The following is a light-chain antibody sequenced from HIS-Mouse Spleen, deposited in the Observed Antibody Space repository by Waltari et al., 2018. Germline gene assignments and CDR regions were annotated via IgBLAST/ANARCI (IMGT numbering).Light chain of an antibody. J-gene: IGLJ2*01. CDR1: ALPKKY. V-gene: IGLV3-10*01. Sequence: SYELTQPPSVSVSPGQTARITCSVDALPKKYAYWYPQKSGQAPVLVIYEDSKRPSGIPERFSGSSSGTMATLTISGAQVEDEADYYCYSTDSSGNHRVFGGGTKLTVL. CDR2: EDS. CDR3: YSTDSSGNHRV.